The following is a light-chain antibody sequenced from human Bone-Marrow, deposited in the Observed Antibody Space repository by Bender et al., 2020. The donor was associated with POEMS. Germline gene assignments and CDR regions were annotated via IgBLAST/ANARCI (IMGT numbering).Light chain of an antibody. Sequence: QSALTQPPSASGSPGQSVTISCTGTSSDVGGYDYVSWYQQHPGKAPKLIIYDVSKRPSGVPDRFSGSKSGNTASLTVSGLQAEDEADYYCASWDDSLRAVVFGGGTKLTVL. J-gene: IGLJ2*01. CDR1: SSDVGGYDY. V-gene: IGLV2-8*01. CDR2: DVS. CDR3: ASWDDSLRAVV.